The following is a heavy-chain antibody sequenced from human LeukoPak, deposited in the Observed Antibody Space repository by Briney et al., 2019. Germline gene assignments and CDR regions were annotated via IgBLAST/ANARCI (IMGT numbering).Heavy chain of an antibody. CDR1: GFTFSSYW. CDR3: ARDTRPEAFDI. J-gene: IGHJ3*02. Sequence: GGSLRLSCVVSGFTFSSYWMSWVRQAPGKGPEWVANINQAGNEEYYMDSVKGRFTISRDNAKNSLYLQMNSLRVEDTAVFYCARDTRPEAFDIWGQGTMVTVSP. D-gene: IGHD1-14*01. CDR2: INQAGNEE. V-gene: IGHV3-7*01.